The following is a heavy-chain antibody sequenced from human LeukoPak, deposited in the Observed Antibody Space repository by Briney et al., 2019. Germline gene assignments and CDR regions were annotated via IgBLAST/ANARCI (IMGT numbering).Heavy chain of an antibody. V-gene: IGHV3-23*01. Sequence: PGGSLRLSCAASGFTFSSYAMSWVRQAPGKGLEWVSAISGSGGSTYYVDSMKGRFTVSRDNSKNTLYLQMNSLRAEDTAVYYCAKDRSDILTGLDYWGQGTLVTVSS. D-gene: IGHD3-9*01. CDR3: AKDRSDILTGLDY. J-gene: IGHJ4*02. CDR2: ISGSGGST. CDR1: GFTFSSYA.